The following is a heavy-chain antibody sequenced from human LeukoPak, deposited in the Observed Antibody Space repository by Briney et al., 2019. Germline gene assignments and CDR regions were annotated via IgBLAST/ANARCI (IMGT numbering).Heavy chain of an antibody. CDR3: ARVGSEYYYGMDV. CDR2: INPNSGGT. V-gene: IGHV1-2*02. J-gene: IGHJ6*01. D-gene: IGHD2-15*01. CDR1: GYTFTGYY. Sequence: GASVKVSCTASGYTFTGYYMHWVRQAPGQGLEWMGWINPNSGGTNYAQKFQGRVTMTRDTSISTAYMELSRLRSDDTAVYYRARVGSEYYYGMDVWGQGTTVTVSS.